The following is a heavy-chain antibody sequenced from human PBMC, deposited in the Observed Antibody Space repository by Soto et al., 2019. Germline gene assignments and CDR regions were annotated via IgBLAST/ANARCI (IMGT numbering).Heavy chain of an antibody. Sequence: EVQLVESGGGLVQPGGSPRLSCAASGFTVSSNYMSWVRQAPGKGLEWVSVIYSGGSTYYADSVKGRFTISRDNSKNTLYLQMNSLRAEDTAVYYCARDSQSGWFDYWGQGTLVTVSS. CDR2: IYSGGST. J-gene: IGHJ4*02. V-gene: IGHV3-66*01. CDR3: ARDSQSGWFDY. CDR1: GFTVSSNY. D-gene: IGHD6-19*01.